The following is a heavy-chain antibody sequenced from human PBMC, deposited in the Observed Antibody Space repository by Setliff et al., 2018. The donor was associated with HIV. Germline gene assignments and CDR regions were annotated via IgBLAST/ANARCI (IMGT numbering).Heavy chain of an antibody. D-gene: IGHD3-22*01. Sequence: ASVKVSCKASGYTFTSYYMHWVRQAPGQGLEWMGVINPSGGSTSYAQKFQGRVTMTRDTSTSTVHMELSSLRSEDTAVYYCARVEYYYDSSGYYYDYWGQGTLVTVSS. CDR3: ARVEYYYDSSGYYYDY. J-gene: IGHJ4*02. V-gene: IGHV1-46*01. CDR2: INPSGGST. CDR1: GYTFTSYY.